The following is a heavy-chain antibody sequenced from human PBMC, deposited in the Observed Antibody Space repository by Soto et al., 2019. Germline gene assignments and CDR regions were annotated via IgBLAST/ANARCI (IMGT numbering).Heavy chain of an antibody. Sequence: EVQLVESGGGLVQHGGSLSLSCAASGFTFSSYSMNWVRQAPGKGLEWVSYISSSSSTIYYADSVKGRFTISRDNAKNSLYLQMNSLRAEDTAVYYCARDSPITMFGVVTPYYFDYWGQGTLVTVSS. CDR3: ARDSPITMFGVVTPYYFDY. CDR1: GFTFSSYS. CDR2: ISSSSSTI. V-gene: IGHV3-48*01. J-gene: IGHJ4*02. D-gene: IGHD3-3*01.